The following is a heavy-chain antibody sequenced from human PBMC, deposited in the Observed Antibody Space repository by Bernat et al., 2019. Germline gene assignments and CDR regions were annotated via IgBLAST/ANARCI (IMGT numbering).Heavy chain of an antibody. J-gene: IGHJ6*03. V-gene: IGHV3-53*04. Sequence: EVQLVESGGGLVQPGGSLRLSCAASGFTVSSNYMSWVRQAPGKGLEWVSVIYSGGSTYYADSVKGRFTISRHNSKNTLYLQMNSLRAEDTAVYYCVRGTSTSAPYMDVWGKGTTVTVSS. CDR1: GFTVSSNY. CDR2: IYSGGST. CDR3: VRGTSTSAPYMDV.